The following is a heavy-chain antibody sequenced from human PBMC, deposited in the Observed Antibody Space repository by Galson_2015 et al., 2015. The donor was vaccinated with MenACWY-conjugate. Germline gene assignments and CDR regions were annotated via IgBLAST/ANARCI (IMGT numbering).Heavy chain of an antibody. CDR3: ARDYARLEWLSAYYFDY. V-gene: IGHV3-21*01. Sequence: SLRLSCAASGFIFSSHTMNWVRQAPGKGLEWVSSISISSSYIYYADSVKGRFTISRDNAKNSLYLQMNGLTAEDTAVYYCARDYARLEWLSAYYFDYWDQGTPVTVSS. J-gene: IGHJ4*02. CDR1: GFIFSSHT. D-gene: IGHD3-3*01. CDR2: ISISSSYI.